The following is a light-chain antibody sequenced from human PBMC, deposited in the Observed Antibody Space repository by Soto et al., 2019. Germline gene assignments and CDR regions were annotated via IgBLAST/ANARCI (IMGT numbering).Light chain of an antibody. Sequence: QSALTQVASVSGSPGQSITISCTGTSSDVGRYNFVSWYQQHPDKAPKLMIYEVTNRPSGVSNRFSGSKSGNTASLTIPGLQAEDEADYYCTSYTSSSTAVFGTGTKLTVL. CDR2: EVT. V-gene: IGLV2-14*01. CDR3: TSYTSSSTAV. J-gene: IGLJ1*01. CDR1: SSDVGRYNF.